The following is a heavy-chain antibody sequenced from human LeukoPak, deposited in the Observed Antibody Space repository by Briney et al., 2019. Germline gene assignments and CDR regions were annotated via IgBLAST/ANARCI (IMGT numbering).Heavy chain of an antibody. Sequence: SETLSLTCTVSGGSISSYYWSWIRQPPGKGLEWIGYIYYSGSTNYNPSLKSRVTISVDTSKNQFSLKLSSVTAADTAVYYCATYSYGPYYYYMDVWGKGTTVTVSS. J-gene: IGHJ6*03. V-gene: IGHV4-59*01. D-gene: IGHD5-18*01. CDR3: ATYSYGPYYYYMDV. CDR2: IYYSGST. CDR1: GGSISSYY.